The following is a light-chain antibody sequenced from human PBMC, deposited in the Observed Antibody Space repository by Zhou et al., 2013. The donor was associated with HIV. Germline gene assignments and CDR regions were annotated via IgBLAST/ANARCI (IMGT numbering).Light chain of an antibody. CDR1: LSVRKF. CDR2: DAS. Sequence: IQMTQYPASLSASMGDRVSITCRASLSVRKFLNWYQQKPGETPILLIYDASNLQSGVPSRFSGSGSGTDYTLTISSVQPEDFATYYCQQFNSYPPLTFGGGTKVEIK. V-gene: IGKV1-13*02. CDR3: QQFNSYPPLT. J-gene: IGKJ4*01.